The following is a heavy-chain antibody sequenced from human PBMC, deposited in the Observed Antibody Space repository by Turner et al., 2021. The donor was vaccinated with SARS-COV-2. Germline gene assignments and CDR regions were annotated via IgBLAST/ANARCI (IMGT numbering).Heavy chain of an antibody. J-gene: IGHJ6*02. V-gene: IGHV4-39*01. CDR3: ARLMDTAMDYYGTDV. D-gene: IGHD5-18*01. CDR2: IYYSGSA. Sequence: QLQLQESGPGLVKPSETLSLTCTVSGGSISSSSYDWGWIRQPPGKGLDWIGNIYYSGSAYYNPSLKSRVTISVDPSKTQFSLKLTSVTAADTAVYYCARLMDTAMDYYGTDVWGQGTTVTVSS. CDR1: GGSISSSSYD.